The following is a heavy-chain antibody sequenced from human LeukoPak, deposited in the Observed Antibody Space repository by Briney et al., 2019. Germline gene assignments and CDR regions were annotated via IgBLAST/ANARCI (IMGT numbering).Heavy chain of an antibody. CDR3: AKVGGGDSSGTSIEY. J-gene: IGHJ4*02. CDR2: ISYDGSNK. Sequence: PGGSLRLSCAASGFTFSSYGMHWVRQAPGKGLEWVAVISYDGSNKYYADSVKGRFTISRDNSKNTLYLQMNSLRAEDTAVYYCAKVGGGDSSGTSIEYWGQGTLVTVSS. D-gene: IGHD3-22*01. CDR1: GFTFSSYG. V-gene: IGHV3-30*18.